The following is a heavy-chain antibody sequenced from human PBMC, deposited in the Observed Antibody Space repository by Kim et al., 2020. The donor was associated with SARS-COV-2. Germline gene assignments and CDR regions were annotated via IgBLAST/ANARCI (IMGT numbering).Heavy chain of an antibody. CDR3: ARDLGSNPVGVMYYYGMDV. Sequence: SETLSLTCTVSGGSISSYYWSWIRQPAGKGLEWIGRIYTSGSTNHNPSLKSRVTMSVDTSKNQLSLKLSSVTAADTAVYYCARDLGSNPVGVMYYYGMDVCGQGTTDTVSS. V-gene: IGHV4-4*07. CDR1: GGSISSYY. CDR2: IYTSGST. J-gene: IGHJ6*02. D-gene: IGHD3-16*01.